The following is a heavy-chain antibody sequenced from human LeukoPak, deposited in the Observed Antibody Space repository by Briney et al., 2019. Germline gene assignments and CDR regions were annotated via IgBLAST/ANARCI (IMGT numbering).Heavy chain of an antibody. J-gene: IGHJ4*02. CDR1: GGSISSSSYY. Sequence: SETLSLTCTVSGGSISSSSYYWGWIRQPPGKGLEWIGIIYYSGSTYSNPSLKSRVTISADTSKNQFSLKLSSVTAADTAVYYCASRYGSGSYGFDYWGQGTLVTVSS. CDR3: ASRYGSGSYGFDY. CDR2: IYYSGST. D-gene: IGHD3-10*01. V-gene: IGHV4-39*07.